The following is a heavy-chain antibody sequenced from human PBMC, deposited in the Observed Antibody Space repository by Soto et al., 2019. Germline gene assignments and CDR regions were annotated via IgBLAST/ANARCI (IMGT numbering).Heavy chain of an antibody. CDR1: GGSISSSNYF. V-gene: IGHV4-39*01. CDR2: IYYSGST. CDR3: ARHPSDFWFDP. J-gene: IGHJ5*02. D-gene: IGHD2-21*02. Sequence: PSETLSLTCTVSGGSISSSNYFWGWIRQPPGKGLEWIGSIYYSGSTYYNPSLKSRVTVSVDTSKNQFSLKLSPVTAADTAAYYCARHPSDFWFDPWGQGTLVTVSS.